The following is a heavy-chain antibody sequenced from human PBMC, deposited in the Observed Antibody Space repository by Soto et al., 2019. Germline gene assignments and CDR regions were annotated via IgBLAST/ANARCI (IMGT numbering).Heavy chain of an antibody. CDR1: GFTFSSYA. J-gene: IGHJ4*02. D-gene: IGHD3-22*01. Sequence: PGGSLRLSCAASGFTFSSYAMSWVRQAPGKGLEWVSAISGSGGSTYYADSVKGRFTISRDNSKNTLYLQMNSLRAEDTAVYYCAKDPTSYDSSAQFDSWGQGVLVTVSS. CDR3: AKDPTSYDSSAQFDS. CDR2: ISGSGGST. V-gene: IGHV3-23*01.